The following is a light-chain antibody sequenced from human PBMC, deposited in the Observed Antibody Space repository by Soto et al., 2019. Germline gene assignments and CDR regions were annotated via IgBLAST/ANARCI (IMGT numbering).Light chain of an antibody. V-gene: IGKV1-5*03. CDR3: KQYDRYWT. Sequence: DIQMTQSPSTLSASVVYRFTITCRASQSISTWLAWYQQKPGKVPKVLIYKASSLESGVPPRFSGSGSGTEFTLTISSLQPDDSATYYCKQYDRYWTFGQGTKVDIK. J-gene: IGKJ1*01. CDR2: KAS. CDR1: QSISTW.